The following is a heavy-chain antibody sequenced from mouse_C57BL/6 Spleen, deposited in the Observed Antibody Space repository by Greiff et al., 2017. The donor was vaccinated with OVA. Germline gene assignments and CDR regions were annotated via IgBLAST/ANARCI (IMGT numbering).Heavy chain of an antibody. CDR2: ISYDGSN. J-gene: IGHJ3*01. CDR1: GYSITSGYY. V-gene: IGHV3-6*01. D-gene: IGHD2-12*01. Sequence: EVKLEESGPGLVKPSQSLSLTCSVTGYSITSGYYWNWIRQFPGNKLEWMGYISYDGSNNYNPSLKNRISITRDTSKNQFFLKLNSVTTEDTATYYCAGDYDGGAWFAYWGQGTLVTVSA. CDR3: AGDYDGGAWFAY.